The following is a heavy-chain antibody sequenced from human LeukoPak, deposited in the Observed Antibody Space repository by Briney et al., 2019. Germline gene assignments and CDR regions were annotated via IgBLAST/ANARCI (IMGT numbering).Heavy chain of an antibody. CDR3: ARTDVEKYCSSTSCLIFDY. J-gene: IGHJ4*02. V-gene: IGHV1-69*13. CDR1: GGTFSSYA. CDR2: IIPIFGTA. Sequence: ASVKVSCKASGGTFSSYAISWVRQAPGQGLEWMGGIIPIFGTANYAQKFQGRVTITADESTSTAYMELSSLRSEDTAVYYCARTDVEKYCSSTSCLIFDYWGQGTLVTVSS. D-gene: IGHD2-2*01.